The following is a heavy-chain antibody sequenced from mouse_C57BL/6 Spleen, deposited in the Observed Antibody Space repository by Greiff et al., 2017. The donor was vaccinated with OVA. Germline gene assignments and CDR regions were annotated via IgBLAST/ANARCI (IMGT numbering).Heavy chain of an antibody. Sequence: VQLQQSGAELVKPGASVKLSCKASGYTFTSYWMHWVKQRPGQGLEWIGMIHPNSGSTNYNEKFKSKATLTVDKSSSTAYMQLSSLTSEDSAVYYCARSYYDYWYFDVWGTGTTVTVSS. CDR3: ARSYYDYWYFDV. J-gene: IGHJ1*03. CDR2: IHPNSGST. CDR1: GYTFTSYW. D-gene: IGHD1-1*01. V-gene: IGHV1-64*01.